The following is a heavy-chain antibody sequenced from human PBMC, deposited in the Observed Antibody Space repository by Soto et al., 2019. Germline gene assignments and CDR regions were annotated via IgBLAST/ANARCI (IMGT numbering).Heavy chain of an antibody. J-gene: IGHJ4*02. V-gene: IGHV3-30*03. CDR3: XXDXAPRYXGRSXCHPAGAY. CDR1: GFTFSNYG. CDR2: ISYDGSHK. D-gene: IGHD2-15*01. Sequence: QVQLVXSGGGVVQPGRSLRLSCAGSGFTFSNYGLHWVRQAPGKGLEWVAVISYDGSHKYYADSVKGRFTXSXXXXXXXXXXXXXXXXXXXXXXXXXXXDXAPRYXGRSXCHPAGAYWGQGTLVTISX.